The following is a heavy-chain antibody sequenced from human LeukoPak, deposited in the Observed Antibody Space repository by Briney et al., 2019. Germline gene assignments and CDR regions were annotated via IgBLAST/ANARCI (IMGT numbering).Heavy chain of an antibody. Sequence: ASVKVSCKASGYTFTGYYMHWVRQAPGQGLEWMGWINPNSGGTNYAQKFQGRVTMTRDTSISTAYMELSRLRSDDTAVYYCARDGPYYDYVWGSPDYWGQGTLVTVSS. V-gene: IGHV1-2*02. CDR3: ARDGPYYDYVWGSPDY. CDR2: INPNSGGT. D-gene: IGHD3-16*01. CDR1: GYTFTGYY. J-gene: IGHJ4*02.